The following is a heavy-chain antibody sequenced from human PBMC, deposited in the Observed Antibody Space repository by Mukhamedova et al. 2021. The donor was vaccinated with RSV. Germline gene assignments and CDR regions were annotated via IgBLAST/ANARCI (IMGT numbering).Heavy chain of an antibody. D-gene: IGHD6-19*01. Sequence: VHQAPGKGLEWVSAISGSGGSTYYADSVKGRFTISRDNSKNTLYLQMNSLRAEDTAVYYCAKGVAVAAEYFQHWGQGTLVTVSS. J-gene: IGHJ1*01. CDR3: AKGVAVAAEYFQH. V-gene: IGHV3-23*01. CDR2: ISGSGGST.